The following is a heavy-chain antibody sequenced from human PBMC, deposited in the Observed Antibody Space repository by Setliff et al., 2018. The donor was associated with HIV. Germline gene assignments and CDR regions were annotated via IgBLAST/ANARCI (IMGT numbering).Heavy chain of an antibody. Sequence: TSETLSLTCVVSDDSFSNYDWTWIRQPPGKALEWIGYISSSGTTNYNPSLRSRVTISIETSNTRFSLWLRSATAADTATYFCARLGRAIDDGGSSLRLDFWGQGMLVTVS. CDR2: ISSSGTT. CDR3: ARLGRAIDDGGSSLRLDF. CDR1: DDSFSNYD. D-gene: IGHD2-21*01. V-gene: IGHV4-4*09. J-gene: IGHJ4*02.